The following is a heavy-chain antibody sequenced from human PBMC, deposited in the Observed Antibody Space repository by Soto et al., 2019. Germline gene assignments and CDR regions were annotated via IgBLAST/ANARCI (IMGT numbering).Heavy chain of an antibody. CDR2: IIPIFGTA. Sequence: ASVKVSCKASGGTFSSYAISWVREAPGQGLEWMGGIIPIFGTANYAQKFQGRVTITADESTSTAYMELSSLRSEDTAVYYCARVPSPRGGVILYFDYWGQGTLVTVYS. V-gene: IGHV1-69*13. CDR3: ARVPSPRGGVILYFDY. D-gene: IGHD3-16*01. J-gene: IGHJ4*02. CDR1: GGTFSSYA.